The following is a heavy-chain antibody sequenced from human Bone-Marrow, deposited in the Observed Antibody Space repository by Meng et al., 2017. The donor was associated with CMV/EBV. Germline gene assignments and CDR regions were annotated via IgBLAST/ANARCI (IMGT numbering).Heavy chain of an antibody. CDR1: GYNLNGYY. J-gene: IGHJ4*02. Sequence: QVQLVQSGAEVKKSGASVKVSCKASGYNLNGYYIHWVRQAPGQGLEWMGVISPSGVSTTYAPNFQGRVTMTRDTSTSTVYMELSSLRSEDTAVYYCARDPANVVELDFWGQGTLVTVSS. D-gene: IGHD3-10*02. CDR3: ARDPANVVELDF. CDR2: ISPSGVST. V-gene: IGHV1-46*02.